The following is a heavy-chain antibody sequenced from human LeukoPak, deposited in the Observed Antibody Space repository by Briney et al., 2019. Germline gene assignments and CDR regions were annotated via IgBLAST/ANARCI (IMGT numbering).Heavy chain of an antibody. CDR3: VKGVESGSGYRGFDC. V-gene: IGHV3-43*01. CDR2: ITWDGTAA. Sequence: RGSLSLSCAASGFTFDDYTMHWVRQVPGKGQEWVSLITWDGTAASYVNSVRGQFTISRDNSKDSVYLQMNSLRPEATAFYYCVKGVESGSGYRGFDCWGQASLVAVSS. CDR1: GFTFDDYT. D-gene: IGHD1-26*01. J-gene: IGHJ4*02.